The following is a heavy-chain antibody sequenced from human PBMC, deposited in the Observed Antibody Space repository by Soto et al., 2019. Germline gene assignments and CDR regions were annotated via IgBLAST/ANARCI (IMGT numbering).Heavy chain of an antibody. CDR2: INPSDGST. V-gene: IGHV1-46*01. Sequence: QVQLVQSGAEVKKPGASVKVSCKASGYTFTKYYMHWVRQAPGQGLERMGVINPSDGSTAFAQNFQGRITMTRDTSTSTVYMELNSLRSEDTAVYYCGRDIYVSTAAAGPDYWGQGTLVTVSS. D-gene: IGHD6-13*01. J-gene: IGHJ4*02. CDR1: GYTFTKYY. CDR3: GRDIYVSTAAAGPDY.